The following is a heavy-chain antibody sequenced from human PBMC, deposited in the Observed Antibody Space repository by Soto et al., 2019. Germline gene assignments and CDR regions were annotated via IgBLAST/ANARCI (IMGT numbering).Heavy chain of an antibody. V-gene: IGHV1-69*13. J-gene: IGHJ5*02. Sequence: SSVKVSCKASGGTFSSYAISWVRQAPGQGLEWMGGIIPIFGTANYAQKFQGRVTITADESTSTAYMELSSLRSEATAVYYCARGGSSLRYNWFDPWGKGTLVTVSS. CDR3: ARGGSSLRYNWFDP. CDR2: IIPIFGTA. D-gene: IGHD6-6*01. CDR1: GGTFSSYA.